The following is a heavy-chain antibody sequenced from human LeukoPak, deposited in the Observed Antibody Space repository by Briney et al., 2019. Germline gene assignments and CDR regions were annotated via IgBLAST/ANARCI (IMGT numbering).Heavy chain of an antibody. CDR2: ISYDGSNK. CDR3: ARRRDGGFHENAFDI. J-gene: IGHJ3*02. CDR1: GFTFSSYA. D-gene: IGHD2-15*01. V-gene: IGHV3-30-3*01. Sequence: GGSLRLSCAASGFTFSSYAMHWVRQAPGKGLEWVAVISYDGSNKYYADSVKGRFTISRDNSKNTLYLQMNSLRAEDTAVYYCARRRDGGFHENAFDIWGQGTMVTVSS.